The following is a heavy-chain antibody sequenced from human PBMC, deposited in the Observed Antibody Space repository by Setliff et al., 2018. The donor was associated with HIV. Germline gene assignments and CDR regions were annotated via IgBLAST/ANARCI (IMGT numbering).Heavy chain of an antibody. CDR2: IHFTGSS. CDR1: GASIWNYY. V-gene: IGHV4-59*01. D-gene: IGHD1-26*01. J-gene: IGHJ4*02. Sequence: SETLSLTCTVSGASIWNYYWSWIRQAPGKGLEWIGFIHFTGSSNYNPSLKSRVTISIDTSKHQFSLNLNSVTAADTAMYFCARGQDGHSVLSDYWGQGMLVTVSS. CDR3: ARGQDGHSVLSDY.